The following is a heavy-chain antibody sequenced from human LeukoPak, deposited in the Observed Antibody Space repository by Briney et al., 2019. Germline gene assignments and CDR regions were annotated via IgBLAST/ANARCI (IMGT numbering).Heavy chain of an antibody. V-gene: IGHV3-21*01. CDR2: ISSSSSYI. CDR3: ARDGSGSYFPDAFDI. CDR1: GFTFSSYS. Sequence: PGGSLRLSCAASGFTFSSYSMNWVRQAPGKGLEWVSSISSSSSYIYYADSVKGRFTISRDNAKNSLYLQMNSLRAEDTAVYYCARDGSGSYFPDAFDIWGQGTMVTVSS. J-gene: IGHJ3*02. D-gene: IGHD3-10*01.